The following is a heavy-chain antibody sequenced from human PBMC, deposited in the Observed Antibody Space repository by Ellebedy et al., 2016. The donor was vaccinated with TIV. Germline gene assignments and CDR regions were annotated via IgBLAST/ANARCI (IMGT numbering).Heavy chain of an antibody. J-gene: IGHJ4*02. CDR3: ARQGGATLFDY. D-gene: IGHD1-26*01. V-gene: IGHV4-39*01. CDR2: IYYSGST. Sequence: MPSETLSLTCTVSGGSISSSSYYWGWIRQPPGKGLEWIGSIYYSGSTYYNPSLKSRVTISVDTSKNQFSLKLSSVTAADTAVYYCARQGGATLFDYWGQGTLVTVSS. CDR1: GGSISSSSYY.